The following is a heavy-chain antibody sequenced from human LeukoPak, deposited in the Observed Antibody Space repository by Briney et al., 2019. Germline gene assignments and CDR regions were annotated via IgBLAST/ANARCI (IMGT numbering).Heavy chain of an antibody. V-gene: IGHV3-21*01. CDR1: GFTFSSYS. CDR3: ARDTRGIYDYIWGSYRYTAIGY. J-gene: IGHJ4*02. Sequence: GGSLRLSCAASGFTFSSYSMNWVRQAPGKGLEWVSSISSSSSYIYYADSVKGRFTISRDNAKNSLYPQMNSLRAEDTAVYYCARDTRGIYDYIWGSYRYTAIGYWGQGTLVTVSS. CDR2: ISSSSSYI. D-gene: IGHD3-16*02.